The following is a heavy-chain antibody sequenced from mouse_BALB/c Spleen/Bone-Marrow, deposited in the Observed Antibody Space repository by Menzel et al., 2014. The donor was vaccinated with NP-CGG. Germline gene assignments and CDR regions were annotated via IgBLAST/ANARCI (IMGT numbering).Heavy chain of an antibody. D-gene: IGHD2-1*01. Sequence: VMLVESGPGLVAPSQSLSIPCTVSGFSLTSYRVHWVRQPPGKGLEWLGVIWAGGSTNYNSALMSRLSISKDSSKSQVFLKMNSLQTDDTAMYYCARDENYYGNYGTMDYWGQGTSVTVSS. V-gene: IGHV2-9*02. CDR1: GFSLTSYR. CDR3: ARDENYYGNYGTMDY. CDR2: IWAGGST. J-gene: IGHJ4*01.